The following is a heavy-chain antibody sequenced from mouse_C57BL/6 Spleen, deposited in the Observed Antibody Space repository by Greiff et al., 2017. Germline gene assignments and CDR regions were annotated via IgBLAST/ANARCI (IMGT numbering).Heavy chain of an antibody. V-gene: IGHV1-53*01. CDR3: AREGYYGSSYYFDY. Sequence: VQLQQPGTELVKPGASVKLSCKASGYTFTSYWMHWVKQRPGQGLEWIGNINPSNGGTNYNEKFKSKATLTVDTSSSTAYMQLSSLTAEDAAVYYGAREGYYGSSYYFDYWGQGTTLTVSS. CDR2: INPSNGGT. D-gene: IGHD1-1*01. CDR1: GYTFTSYW. J-gene: IGHJ2*01.